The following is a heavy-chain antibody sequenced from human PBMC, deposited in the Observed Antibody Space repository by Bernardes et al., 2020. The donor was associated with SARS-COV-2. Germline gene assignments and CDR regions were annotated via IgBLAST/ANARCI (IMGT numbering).Heavy chain of an antibody. Sequence: GGSLRLSCAASGFTFSSYSMNWARQAPGKGLEWVSYLISSSSTIFYADSVKGRFTISRDNAKNSLYLQMNSLRAEDTAVYYCAGVCVVVPAAMGNYYYYYGMDVWGQGTTVTVSS. CDR1: GFTFSSYS. CDR2: LISSSSTI. J-gene: IGHJ6*02. D-gene: IGHD2-2*01. CDR3: AGVCVVVPAAMGNYYYYYGMDV. V-gene: IGHV3-48*01.